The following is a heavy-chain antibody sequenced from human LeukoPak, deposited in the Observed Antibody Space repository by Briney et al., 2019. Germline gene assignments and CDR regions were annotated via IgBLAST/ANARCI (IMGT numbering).Heavy chain of an antibody. CDR2: IYTSGST. CDR3: AREAITMVRGVHAFDX. D-gene: IGHD3-10*01. V-gene: IGHV4-61*02. Sequence: SETLSLTCTVSGGSISSGSYYWSWIRQPAGKGLEWIGRIYTSGSTNYNPSLKSRVTISVDTSKNQFSLKLSSVTAADTAVYXXAREAITMVRGVHAFDXXGQXTMVTV. CDR1: GGSISSGSYY. J-gene: IGHJ3*02.